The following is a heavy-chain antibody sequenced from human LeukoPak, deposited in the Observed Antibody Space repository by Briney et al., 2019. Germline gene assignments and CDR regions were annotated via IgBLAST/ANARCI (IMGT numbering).Heavy chain of an antibody. CDR1: GFTFSSYS. D-gene: IGHD5-12*01. CDR3: ATGGLVDSGWPFDY. CDR2: ISYDGSNK. V-gene: IGHV3-30*03. Sequence: GGSLRLSCAASGFTFSSYSMNWVRQAPGKGREGVAGISYDGSNKYYADSVKGRFTIARDNSKNTLYLQVKSRRADDTAVYYCATGGLVDSGWPFDYWGRGTLATVS. J-gene: IGHJ4*02.